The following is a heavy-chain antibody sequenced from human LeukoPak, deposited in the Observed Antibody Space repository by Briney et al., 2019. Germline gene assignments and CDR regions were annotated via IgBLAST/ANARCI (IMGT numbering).Heavy chain of an antibody. CDR1: GGTFSSYA. V-gene: IGHV1-69*04. CDR3: ASYDTTDPYDSSGYTPQH. D-gene: IGHD3-22*01. CDR2: IIPILGIA. J-gene: IGHJ1*01. Sequence: GSSVKVSCKASGGTFSSYAISWVRQAPGQGLEWMGRIIPILGIANYAQKFQGRVTITADKSTSTAYMELSSLRSEDTAVYYCASYDTTDPYDSSGYTPQHWGQGTLVTVSS.